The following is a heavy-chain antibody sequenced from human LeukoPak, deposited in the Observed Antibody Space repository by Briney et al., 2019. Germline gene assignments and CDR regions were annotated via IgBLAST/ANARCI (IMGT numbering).Heavy chain of an antibody. V-gene: IGHV3-7*01. CDR2: IKQDGSEK. CDR1: GFTCSSYW. CDR3: ARDFRGTTVAYY. J-gene: IGHJ4*02. Sequence: PGGSLRLSCAASGFTCSSYWMSWVRQAPGKGLEWVANIKQDGSEKYYVDSVNGRFTISRDNAKNSLYLQMNSLRAEDTAVYYCARDFRGTTVAYYWGQGTLVTVSS. D-gene: IGHD4-23*01.